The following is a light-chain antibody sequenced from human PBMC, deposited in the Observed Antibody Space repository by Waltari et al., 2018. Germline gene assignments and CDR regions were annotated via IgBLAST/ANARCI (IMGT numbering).Light chain of an antibody. V-gene: IGKV1-12*01. CDR1: QGVRTW. J-gene: IGKJ5*01. Sequence: DIQLTQSPSSVSASVGDRVIITCRASQGVRTWLAWDQQKPGEAPKLLIYAASSLLSGVPSRFTGSGSGTDFALTINNLQPDDFATYFCQQGHSFPITFGQGTRVDIK. CDR3: QQGHSFPIT. CDR2: AAS.